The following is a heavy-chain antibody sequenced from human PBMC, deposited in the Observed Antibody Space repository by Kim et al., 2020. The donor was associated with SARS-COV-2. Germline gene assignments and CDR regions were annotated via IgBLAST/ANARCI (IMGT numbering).Heavy chain of an antibody. V-gene: IGHV3-30*01. Sequence: KGRLTISRDNSKNTLYLQMNSLRAEDTAVYYCARGFTRSYFIDYYYGMDVWGQGTTVTVSS. CDR3: ARGFTRSYFIDYYYGMDV. D-gene: IGHD1-26*01. J-gene: IGHJ6*02.